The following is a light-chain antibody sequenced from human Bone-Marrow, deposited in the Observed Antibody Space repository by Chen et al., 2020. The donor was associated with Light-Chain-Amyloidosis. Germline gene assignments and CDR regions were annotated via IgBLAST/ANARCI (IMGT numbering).Light chain of an antibody. CDR3: QVWDRSSDRPV. CDR2: DDS. CDR1: NIRSTS. J-gene: IGLJ3*02. Sequence: SYVLTQPSSVSVAPGQTAKIACGGNNIRSTSVHWYQQTPGQAPLLVVYDDSDRPSGIPERLSGSNSGNTATLTISRVEAGDEADYYCQVWDRSSDRPVFGGGTKLTVL. V-gene: IGLV3-21*02.